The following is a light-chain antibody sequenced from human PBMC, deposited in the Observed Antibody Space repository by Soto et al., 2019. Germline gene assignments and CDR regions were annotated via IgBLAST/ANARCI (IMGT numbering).Light chain of an antibody. V-gene: IGKV1-33*01. CDR3: QQDDCLPPT. J-gene: IGKJ2*01. CDR1: QDISNA. Sequence: DIQMTQSPSSLSASVGDRVTFTCQASQDISNALNWYQQKPGKAPKLLIYDASNLEVGVPIRFRGSGSGTEFTFTIRSLQPEEFAPYYCQQDDCLPPTFGLGTRLDMK. CDR2: DAS.